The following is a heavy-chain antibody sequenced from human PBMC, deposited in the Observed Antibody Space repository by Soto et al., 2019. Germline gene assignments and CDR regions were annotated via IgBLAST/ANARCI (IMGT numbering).Heavy chain of an antibody. CDR2: ISAYNGNT. CDR1: GYTFASYG. Sequence: ASVKVSCKASGYTFASYGISWVRQAPGQGLEWMGWISAYNGNTNYAQKLQGRVTMTTDTSTSTAYMELRSLRSDDTAVYYCARVAIFGVVISPFFDYWGQGTLVTVSS. V-gene: IGHV1-18*01. J-gene: IGHJ4*02. D-gene: IGHD3-3*01. CDR3: ARVAIFGVVISPFFDY.